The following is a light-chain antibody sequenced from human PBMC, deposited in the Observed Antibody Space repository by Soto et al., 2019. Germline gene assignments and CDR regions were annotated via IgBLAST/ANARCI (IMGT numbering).Light chain of an antibody. CDR1: ESVSTF. V-gene: IGKV3-11*01. J-gene: IGKJ1*01. Sequence: EIVLTQSPATLSLSPGERATLSCRASESVSTFLAWYQQKPGQAPRLLIYEASSRATGIPARFSGGGSGTVFTLTISRLEPEDFAVYYCQQRSNWPWTFGQGIK. CDR2: EAS. CDR3: QQRSNWPWT.